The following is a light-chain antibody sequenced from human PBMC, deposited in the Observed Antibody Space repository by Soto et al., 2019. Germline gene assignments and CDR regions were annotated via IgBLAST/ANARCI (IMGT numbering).Light chain of an antibody. V-gene: IGLV1-47*01. CDR2: RNN. Sequence: QSVLTQPPSASGTPGQRFTISCSGSSSNIGSNYVYWYQQLPGTAPKLLIYRNNQRPSGVPDRFSGSKSGTSASLAISGLRSEDEADYYCAASDDSLSGVVFGGGTKLTVL. CDR3: AASDDSLSGVV. J-gene: IGLJ2*01. CDR1: SSNIGSNY.